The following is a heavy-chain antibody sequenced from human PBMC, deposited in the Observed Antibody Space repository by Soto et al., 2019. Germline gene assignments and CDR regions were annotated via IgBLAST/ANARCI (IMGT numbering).Heavy chain of an antibody. J-gene: IGHJ5*02. CDR2: IYYSGST. CDR3: ARGVVKRSRGVIWTKGWFDP. Sequence: SETLSLTCTVSGGSISSYYWSWIRQPPGKGLEWIGYIYYSGSTNYNPSLKSRVTISVDTSKNQFSLKLSSVTAADTAVYYCARGVVKRSRGVIWTKGWFDPWGKGTLVTVSS. CDR1: GGSISSYY. D-gene: IGHD3-10*01. V-gene: IGHV4-59*12.